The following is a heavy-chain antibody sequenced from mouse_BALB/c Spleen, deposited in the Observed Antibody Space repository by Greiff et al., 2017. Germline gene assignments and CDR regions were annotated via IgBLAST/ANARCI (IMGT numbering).Heavy chain of an antibody. V-gene: IGHV2-2*02. CDR2: IWSGGST. CDR1: GFSLTSYG. Sequence: VKLVESGPGLVQPSQSLSITCTVSGFSLTSYGVHWVRQSPGKGLEWLGVIWSGGSTDYNAAFISRLSISKDNSKSQVFFKMNSLQANDTAIYYCARKGIYYGLFDYWGQGTTLTVSS. J-gene: IGHJ2*01. CDR3: ARKGIYYGLFDY. D-gene: IGHD2-1*01.